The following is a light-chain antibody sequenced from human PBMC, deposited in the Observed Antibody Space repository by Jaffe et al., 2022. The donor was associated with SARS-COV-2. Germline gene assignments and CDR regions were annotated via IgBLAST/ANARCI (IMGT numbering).Light chain of an antibody. CDR3: AAWDDSLNGAV. V-gene: IGLV1-36*01. J-gene: IGLJ2*01. CDR2: YDD. Sequence: QSVLTQPPSVSEAPRQRVTISCSGSNSNIGKNAVNWYQQLPGQSPKLLIFYDDLLASGVSDRFSASKSGTSASLAISALRFEDEADYYCAAWDDSLNGAVFGGGTKLTVL. CDR1: NSNIGKNA.